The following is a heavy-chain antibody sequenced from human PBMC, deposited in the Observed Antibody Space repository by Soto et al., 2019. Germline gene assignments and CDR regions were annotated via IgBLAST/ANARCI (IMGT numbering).Heavy chain of an antibody. CDR2: INPSGGST. D-gene: IGHD2-15*01. CDR3: AREGSRGHYFDY. Sequence: QVQLVQSGAEVKKPGASVKVSCKASGYTFTSYYMHWVRQAPGQGLEWMGIINPSGGSTSYAQKFQGRVTMTRDTSTSTVYVELSSLRSEDTAVYYCAREGSRGHYFDYWGQGTLVTVSS. J-gene: IGHJ4*02. V-gene: IGHV1-46*01. CDR1: GYTFTSYY.